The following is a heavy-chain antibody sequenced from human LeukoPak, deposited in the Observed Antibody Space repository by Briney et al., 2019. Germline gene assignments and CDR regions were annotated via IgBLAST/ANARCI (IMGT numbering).Heavy chain of an antibody. CDR3: ARHGYCSGGSCYWDY. V-gene: IGHV4-4*02. CDR1: GGSISNTNW. Sequence: KPSETLSLTCGVSGGSISNTNWWTWVRQPPGKGLEWIGEVNLQGSTNYNPSLKSRVAISVDKSENHISLKLTSVTAADTAVYYCARHGYCSGGSCYWDYWGQGTLVTVSS. D-gene: IGHD2-15*01. J-gene: IGHJ4*02. CDR2: VNLQGST.